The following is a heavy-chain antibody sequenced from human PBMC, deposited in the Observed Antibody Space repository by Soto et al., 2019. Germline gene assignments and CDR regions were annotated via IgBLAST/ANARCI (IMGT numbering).Heavy chain of an antibody. J-gene: IGHJ4*02. CDR2: IDGSGGNT. CDR3: APEASGTRDFDH. Sequence: EVQLLESGGGLAQPGGSLRLSCAASGFNFNDYAMSWVRQAPGKGLEWVSVIDGSGGNTKYADSVKGRFTISRDNSKNTLYLQMNSLRVEDTATYYCAPEASGTRDFDHWGQGTLVTVSS. D-gene: IGHD1-7*01. CDR1: GFNFNDYA. V-gene: IGHV3-23*01.